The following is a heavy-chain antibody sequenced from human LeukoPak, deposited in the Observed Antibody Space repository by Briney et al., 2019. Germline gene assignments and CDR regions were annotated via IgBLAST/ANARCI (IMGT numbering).Heavy chain of an antibody. CDR3: TSGPNWNYVY. CDR2: IRSKANSYAT. D-gene: IGHD1-7*01. Sequence: PGGSLRLSCAASGFTFSGSAMHWVRQASGKGLEWVGRIRSKANSYATAYAASVKGRFTISRDDSKNTAYLQMNSLKTEDTAVYYCTSGPNWNYVYWGQGTLVTVSS. J-gene: IGHJ4*02. CDR1: GFTFSGSA. V-gene: IGHV3-73*01.